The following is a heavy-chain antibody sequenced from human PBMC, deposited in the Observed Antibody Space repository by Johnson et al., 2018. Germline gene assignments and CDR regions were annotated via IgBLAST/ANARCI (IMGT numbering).Heavy chain of an antibody. CDR1: GGTFSSYA. J-gene: IGHJ6*02. D-gene: IGHD3-10*01. CDR3: ARRKGEGYGMDV. Sequence: QVQLVESGAEVKKPGSSVKVSCKASGGTFSSYAISWVRQATGQGLEWMGGIVPLFGTAMYAQTFQGRVTITADDSTSTAYMERSSRGSEDTALYYWARRKGEGYGMDVWGQGTTVTVSS. V-gene: IGHV1-69*01. CDR2: IVPLFGTA.